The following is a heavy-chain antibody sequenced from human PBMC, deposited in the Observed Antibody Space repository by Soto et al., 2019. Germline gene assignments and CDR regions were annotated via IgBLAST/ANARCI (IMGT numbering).Heavy chain of an antibody. D-gene: IGHD3-16*01. CDR1: GFTFTDYA. J-gene: IGHJ4*02. Sequence: EVRLLESGGGLVPPGGSLRLSCAASGFTFTDYAMSWVRQAPGKGLECVSNIGGRGSHTSYADSVTGRFTISSDNSKNTVYLEMHSLTAEDTALYFCAKGRSFLITAYSTTVDYGGVGLLVTVSS. CDR2: IGGRGSHT. CDR3: AKGRSFLITAYSTTVDY. V-gene: IGHV3-23*01.